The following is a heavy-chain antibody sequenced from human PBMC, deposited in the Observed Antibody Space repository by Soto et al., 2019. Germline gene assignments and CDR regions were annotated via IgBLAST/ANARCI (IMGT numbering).Heavy chain of an antibody. Sequence: SETLSLTCTVSGGSVSSGSYYWSWIRQPPGKGLEWIGYIYYSGSTNYNPSLKSRVTISVDTSKNQFSLKLSSVTAADTAVYYCARGDSSGYYWISYFDYWGQGTLVTVSS. CDR3: ARGDSSGYYWISYFDY. J-gene: IGHJ4*02. V-gene: IGHV4-61*01. CDR1: GGSVSSGSYY. D-gene: IGHD3-22*01. CDR2: IYYSGST.